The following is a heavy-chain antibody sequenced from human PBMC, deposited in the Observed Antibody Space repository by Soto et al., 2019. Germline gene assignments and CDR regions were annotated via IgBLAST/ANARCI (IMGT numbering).Heavy chain of an antibody. J-gene: IGHJ4*02. CDR2: ISSSGDTK. CDR3: AKPLSLYSSSYLDN. Sequence: GGSLRLSCAASGFSFSDYYMSWIRQAPGKGLEWVSYISSSGDTKLYTESVKGRFTISRDNARNSLHLEMNNLRAEDTAVYYCAKPLSLYSSSYLDNWAQGTLVTVSS. V-gene: IGHV3-11*01. CDR1: GFSFSDYY. D-gene: IGHD6-13*01.